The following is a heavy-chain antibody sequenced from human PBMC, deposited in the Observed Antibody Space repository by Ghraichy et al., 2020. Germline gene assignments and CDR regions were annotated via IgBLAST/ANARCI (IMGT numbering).Heavy chain of an antibody. CDR3: TAAGRLTRAFDI. D-gene: IGHD2-15*01. CDR1: GFTFSSYD. V-gene: IGHV3-13*01. Sequence: GGSLRLSCAASGFTFSSYDMHWVRQATGKGLEWVSAIGTAGDTYYPGSVKGRFTISRENAKNSLYLQMNSLRAGDTAVYYCTAAGRLTRAFDIWGQGTMVTVSS. CDR2: IGTAGDT. J-gene: IGHJ3*02.